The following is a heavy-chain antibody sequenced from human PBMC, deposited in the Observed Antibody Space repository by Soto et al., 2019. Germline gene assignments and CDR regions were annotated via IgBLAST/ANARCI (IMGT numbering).Heavy chain of an antibody. CDR2: ISGSGSTI. CDR3: ARQTGGRHDAFDV. Sequence: PGGSPRLSCAASGFTFSKNYMTWVRQGPGKGLEWVSSISGSGSTIYYAASVKGRFTVSRDNANSSLHLQMNTLRAKDTALYFCARQTGGRHDAFDVWGLGTMVTVSS. V-gene: IGHV3-11*01. J-gene: IGHJ3*01. CDR1: GFTFSKNY.